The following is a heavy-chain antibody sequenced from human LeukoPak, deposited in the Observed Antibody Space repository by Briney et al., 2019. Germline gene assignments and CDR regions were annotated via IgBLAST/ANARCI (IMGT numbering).Heavy chain of an antibody. CDR1: GYTFSGYY. Sequence: ASVTVSCKASGYTFSGYYMHWVRQAPGQGLEWMGRINPNSGGTNYAQKFQGRVTMTRDTSISTAYMELSRLRSEDTAVYYCATSLRQWLATVPFDYWGQGTLVTVSS. D-gene: IGHD6-19*01. V-gene: IGHV1-2*06. J-gene: IGHJ4*02. CDR3: ATSLRQWLATVPFDY. CDR2: INPNSGGT.